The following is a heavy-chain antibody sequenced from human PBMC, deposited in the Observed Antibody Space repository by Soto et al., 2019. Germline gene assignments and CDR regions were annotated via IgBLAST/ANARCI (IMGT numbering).Heavy chain of an antibody. CDR3: ARLVTRLPLYYFDY. D-gene: IGHD5-12*01. V-gene: IGHV1-69*06. Sequence: SVTVSCKASGCTFSSYAISWVRQAPGQGLEWMGGIIPIFGTANYAQKFQGRVTITADKSTSTAYMELSSLRSEDTAVYYCARLVTRLPLYYFDYWGQGTLVTVSS. CDR2: IIPIFGTA. CDR1: GCTFSSYA. J-gene: IGHJ4*02.